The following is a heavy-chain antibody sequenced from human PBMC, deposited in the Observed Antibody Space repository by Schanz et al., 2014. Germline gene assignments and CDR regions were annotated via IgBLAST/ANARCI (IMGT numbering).Heavy chain of an antibody. CDR1: GFSFSSYA. CDR2: VSRSTPDI. J-gene: IGHJ4*02. Sequence: EVQLVESGGGLVQPGGSLRLSCAASGFSFSSYAMGWVRQAPGKGLEWVSYVSRSTPDIYYADSVKGRFTISRDNSKNSLYLQMNSLRAEDTAVYYCARIGGSVFDYWAQGTLGTVSS. CDR3: ARIGGSVFDY. D-gene: IGHD3-10*01. V-gene: IGHV3-48*04.